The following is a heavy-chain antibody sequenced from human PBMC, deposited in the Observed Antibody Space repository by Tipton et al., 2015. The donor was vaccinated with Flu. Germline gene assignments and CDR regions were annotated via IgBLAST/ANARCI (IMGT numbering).Heavy chain of an antibody. D-gene: IGHD4-17*01. CDR2: IYSDGTNT. J-gene: IGHJ4*02. CDR3: ARRAFYGDYGGCLDY. Sequence: SLRLSCAASGFTVSSNYMSWVRQAPGKGLEWVSVIYSDGTNTYYAGSVKGRFTISRDNSKNTVYLQMDSLRAEDTAVYYCARRAFYGDYGGCLDYWGQGTLVPVAS. V-gene: IGHV3-53*01. CDR1: GFTVSSNY.